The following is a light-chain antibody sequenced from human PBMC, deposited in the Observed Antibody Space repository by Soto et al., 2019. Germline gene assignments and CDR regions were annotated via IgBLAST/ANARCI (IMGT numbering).Light chain of an antibody. V-gene: IGKV1-5*03. CDR2: KAS. CDR3: QQYNSLWT. CDR1: QSISSW. J-gene: IGKJ1*01. Sequence: DIQMTQSPSTLSASVGDRATVTCRASQSISSWLAWYQQRPGKAPKLLIYKASSLESGVPSRFSGSGSGTEFTLTSSNLQHDDFATYYCQQYNSLWTFGQGTKVEIK.